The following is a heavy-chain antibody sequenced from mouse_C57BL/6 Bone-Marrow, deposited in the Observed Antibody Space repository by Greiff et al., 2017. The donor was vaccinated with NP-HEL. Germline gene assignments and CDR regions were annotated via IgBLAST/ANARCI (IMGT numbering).Heavy chain of an antibody. Sequence: EVQLQQSGPELVKPGASVKISCKASGYTFTDYYMNWVKQSHGKSLEWIGDINPNNGGTSYNQKFKGKATLTVDKSSSTAYMELRSLTSEDSAVYYCASRSTMVTTLFAYWGQGTLVTVSA. V-gene: IGHV1-26*01. CDR1: GYTFTDYY. D-gene: IGHD2-2*01. CDR2: INPNNGGT. CDR3: ASRSTMVTTLFAY. J-gene: IGHJ3*01.